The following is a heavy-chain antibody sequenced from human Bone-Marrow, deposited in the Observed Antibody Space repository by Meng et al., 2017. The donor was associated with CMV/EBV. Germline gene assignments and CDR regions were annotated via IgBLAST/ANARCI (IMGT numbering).Heavy chain of an antibody. J-gene: IGHJ3*02. V-gene: IGHV5-51*01. CDR1: GYSFTSYW. CDR2: IYPGDSDT. Sequence: KVSCKGSGYSFTSYWIGWVRQMPGKGLEWMGIIYPGDSDTRYSPSFQGQVTISADKFISTAYLQWSSLKASDTAMYHCARWDPHDAFDIWGQGTMVTVSS. CDR3: ARWDPHDAFDI. D-gene: IGHD1-26*01.